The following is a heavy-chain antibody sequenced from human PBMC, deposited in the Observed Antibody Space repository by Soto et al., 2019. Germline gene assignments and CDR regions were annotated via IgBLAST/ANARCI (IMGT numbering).Heavy chain of an antibody. J-gene: IGHJ4*02. CDR2: IYHSGST. V-gene: IGHV4-4*02. CDR1: GGSISSSNW. CDR3: ALTDLEGALDY. Sequence: QVQLQESGPGLVKPSGTLSLTCAVSGGSISSSNWWSWVRQPPGKGLEWIGEIYHSGSTNYNPSPKXRXPXPXXKSKHQFSLQLSSVTAADRAVYYCALTDLEGALDYWGQGTLVTVSS. D-gene: IGHD3-16*01.